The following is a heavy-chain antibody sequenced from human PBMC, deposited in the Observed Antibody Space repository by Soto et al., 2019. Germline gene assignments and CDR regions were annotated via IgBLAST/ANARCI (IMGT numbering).Heavy chain of an antibody. D-gene: IGHD2-21*01. V-gene: IGHV4-31*01. CDR3: AASCVGCGGFNYYGMDV. J-gene: IGHJ6*02. CDR2: IYYSGST. CDR1: GDSISSGGYY. Sequence: QVQLQESGPGLVKPSQTLSLTCTVSGDSISSGGYYWSWIRQHPGRGLEWIGYIYYSGSTYYNPSLKSPVTISVDTSKNQYSPKLTSVTAADTAVYYCAASCVGCGGFNYYGMDVWGQGTTVTVSS.